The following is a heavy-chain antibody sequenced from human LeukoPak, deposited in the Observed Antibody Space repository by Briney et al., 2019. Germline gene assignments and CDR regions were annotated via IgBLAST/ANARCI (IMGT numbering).Heavy chain of an antibody. CDR2: INEDGSEN. D-gene: IGHD3-3*01. CDR1: GFTFNSNW. Sequence: GGSLRLSCAASGFTFNSNWMTWVRQAPGKGLEWVANINEDGSENFYVDSVKGRFTISRDNAKNSLFLQMNSLRAEDTAVYYCARNYDRGQGTLVTVSS. CDR3: ARNYD. J-gene: IGHJ4*02. V-gene: IGHV3-7*04.